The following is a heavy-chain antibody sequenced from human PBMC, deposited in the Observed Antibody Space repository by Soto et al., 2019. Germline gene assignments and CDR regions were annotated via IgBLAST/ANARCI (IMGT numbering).Heavy chain of an antibody. CDR3: AKPLGGWLQPQDYFDY. Sequence: EVQLLESGGGLVQPGGSLRLSCAASGFTFSSYAMSWVRQAPGKGLEWVSAISGSGGSTYYADSVKGRFTISRDNSKNTLYLQMNSLRAEDTAVYYCAKPLGGWLQPQDYFDYWGQGTLVTVSS. J-gene: IGHJ4*02. CDR2: ISGSGGST. V-gene: IGHV3-23*01. CDR1: GFTFSSYA. D-gene: IGHD5-12*01.